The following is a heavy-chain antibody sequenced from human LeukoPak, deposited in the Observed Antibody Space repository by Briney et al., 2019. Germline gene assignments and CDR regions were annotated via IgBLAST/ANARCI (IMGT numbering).Heavy chain of an antibody. Sequence: PSETLSLTCAVSGYSISSGYFWGWIRQPPGKGLEWIASINHSGTTYYNPSLKSRVTMSTDTSKNHFSLMLSSVTAADAAEYYCVRPVGDHNINWDAFDLWGQGTMVTVSS. D-gene: IGHD2-21*01. V-gene: IGHV4-38-2*01. CDR3: VRPVGDHNINWDAFDL. CDR1: GYSISSGYF. CDR2: INHSGTT. J-gene: IGHJ3*01.